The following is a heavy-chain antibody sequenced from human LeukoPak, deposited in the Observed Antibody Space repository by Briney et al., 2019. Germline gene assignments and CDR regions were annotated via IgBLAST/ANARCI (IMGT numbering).Heavy chain of an antibody. V-gene: IGHV3-49*04. J-gene: IGHJ5*01. Sequence: GGSLRLSCRASGFTFGDYSMTWVRQAPGKGLECVSFITNKVYGGATDYAASVKGRFTISRDDSKATAYLQMDSLKTEDTAVYYCTRWYTTSWLDFWGQGTLVTVSS. CDR1: GFTFGDYS. D-gene: IGHD2-8*01. CDR2: ITNKVYGGAT. CDR3: TRWYTTSWLDF.